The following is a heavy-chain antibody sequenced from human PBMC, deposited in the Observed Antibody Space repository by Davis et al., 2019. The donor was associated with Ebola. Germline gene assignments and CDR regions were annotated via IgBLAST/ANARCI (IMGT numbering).Heavy chain of an antibody. D-gene: IGHD4-17*01. CDR2: IYTGDSDT. Sequence: KVSCKDSGNSFTSHWIGWVRQLPGKGLEWMGIIYTGDSDTRYSPSFRGQVTISADKSTKTAFLQWSSLRASDTAMYYCANWGEAGDYTHGAWGQGTLVTVSS. CDR3: ANWGEAGDYTHGA. V-gene: IGHV5-51*01. CDR1: GNSFTSHW. J-gene: IGHJ5*02.